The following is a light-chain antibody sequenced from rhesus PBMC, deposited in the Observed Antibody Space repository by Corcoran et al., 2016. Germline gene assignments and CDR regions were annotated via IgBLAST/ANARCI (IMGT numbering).Light chain of an antibody. CDR2: EVS. J-gene: IGLJ1*01. CDR1: SRDVGGYDR. CDR3: GSYASSNTFI. Sequence: QAAPTQSPSVSGSPGQSVTISCTGTSRDVGGYDRVSWYQQHPGKAPKLMIYEVSKRPAGVSVRFSGSKSGNTASLTISGLLTEDEADYYCGSYASSNTFIFGVGTRLTVL. V-gene: IGLV2-13*03.